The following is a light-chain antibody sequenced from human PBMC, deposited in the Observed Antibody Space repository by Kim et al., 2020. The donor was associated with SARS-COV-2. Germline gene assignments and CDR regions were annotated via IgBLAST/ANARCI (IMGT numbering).Light chain of an antibody. V-gene: IGLV6-57*04. CDR3: QSYDASVI. CDR2: DDK. CDR1: RGSIASNF. J-gene: IGLJ2*01. Sequence: NFMLTQPHAVSESPGKTVTISCTRSRGSIASNFVHWYQQRPGSAPTTVIYDDKQRPSGVPDRFSGSIDSSSNSAALTISGLQTEDEADYYCQSYDASVIFGGGAQLTVL.